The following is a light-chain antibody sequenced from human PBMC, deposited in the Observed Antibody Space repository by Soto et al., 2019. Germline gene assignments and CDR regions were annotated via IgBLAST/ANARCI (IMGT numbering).Light chain of an antibody. CDR3: HQYQKFPYS. J-gene: IGKJ2*03. Sequence: DIQMTQSPSTLSASVEDRVTITCRASQSISAWLAWYRQKQGKAPKLLVYKASTLETGVPSRLSGSGSQTEFQLPISSQQHDHVATDYGHQYQKFPYSFGQGPKLEIK. V-gene: IGKV1-5*03. CDR1: QSISAW. CDR2: KAS.